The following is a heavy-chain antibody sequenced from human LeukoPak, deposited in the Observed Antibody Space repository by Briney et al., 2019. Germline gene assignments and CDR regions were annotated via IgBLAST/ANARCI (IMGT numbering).Heavy chain of an antibody. V-gene: IGHV1-3*01. CDR1: GYTFTSYA. Sequence: GASVKVSCKASGYTFTSYAMHWVRQAPGQRLEWMGWVNAGNGNTEYSQKFQGRVTITRDTSASTAYMELSSLRSEDTAVYYCASPLPASYYDILTGYYSGYYYYGMDVWGQGTTVTVSS. D-gene: IGHD3-9*01. CDR3: ASPLPASYYDILTGYYSGYYYYGMDV. J-gene: IGHJ6*02. CDR2: VNAGNGNT.